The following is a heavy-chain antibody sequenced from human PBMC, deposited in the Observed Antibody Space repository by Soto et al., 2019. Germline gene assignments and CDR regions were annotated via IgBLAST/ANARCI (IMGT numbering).Heavy chain of an antibody. CDR1: AFTFRIFA. Sequence: QVHLVEPGGGVVQPGSSLRLSCAASAFTFRIFAMHWLRQSPGKGREWVAVISYDCSKKADSVKRRFTVSRDNTWNILYMQMNRLRAKDTAIYYWPRGDQEDIEEVVGVRPGEYRMDVWGKGPKVTVSS. V-gene: IGHV3-30-3*01. CDR2: ISYDCSKK. CDR3: PRGDQEDIEEVVGVRPGEYRMDV. J-gene: IGHJ6*04. D-gene: IGHD1-26*01.